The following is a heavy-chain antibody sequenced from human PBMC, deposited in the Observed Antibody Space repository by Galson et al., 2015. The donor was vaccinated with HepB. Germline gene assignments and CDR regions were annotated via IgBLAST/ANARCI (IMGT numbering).Heavy chain of an antibody. Sequence: LRLSYAASGFTVSSNYMSWVRQAPGKGLEWVSVIYSGGSTYYADSVKGRFTISRDNSKNTLYLQMNSLRAEDTAVYYCARGLNWNYYYYYMDVWGKGTTVTVSS. CDR2: IYSGGST. V-gene: IGHV3-53*01. D-gene: IGHD1-20*01. J-gene: IGHJ6*03. CDR1: GFTVSSNY. CDR3: ARGLNWNYYYYYMDV.